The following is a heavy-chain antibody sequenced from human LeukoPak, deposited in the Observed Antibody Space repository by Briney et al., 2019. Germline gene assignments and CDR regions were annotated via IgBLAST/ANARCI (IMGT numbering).Heavy chain of an antibody. CDR2: MNPNNGNT. D-gene: IGHD5-24*01. V-gene: IGHV1-8*01. J-gene: IGHJ4*02. CDR1: GYTFISYS. CDR3: ARGTSEMETISY. Sequence: GASVKVSCKASGYTFISYSINWVRQATGQGLEWMGWMNPNNGNTGYAQKFQGRLTMTRNTSISTAYMELSSLRSEDTAVYYCARGTSEMETISYWGQGTLVTVFS.